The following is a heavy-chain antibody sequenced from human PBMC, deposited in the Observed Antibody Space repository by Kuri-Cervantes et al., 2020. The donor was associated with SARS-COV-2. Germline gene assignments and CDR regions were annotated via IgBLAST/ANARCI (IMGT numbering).Heavy chain of an antibody. V-gene: IGHV4-38-2*02. CDR1: GYSISSGYY. CDR3: ARGQQWLARFDY. D-gene: IGHD6-19*01. J-gene: IGHJ4*02. Sequence: SETLSLTCTVSGYSISSGYYWGWIRQPPGKGLEWIGSINHSGSTNYNPSLKSRVTISVDTSKNQFSLKLSSVTAADTAVYYCARGQQWLARFDYWGQGTLVTDSS. CDR2: INHSGST.